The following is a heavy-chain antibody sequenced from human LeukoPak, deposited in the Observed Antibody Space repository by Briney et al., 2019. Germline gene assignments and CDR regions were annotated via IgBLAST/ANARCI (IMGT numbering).Heavy chain of an antibody. D-gene: IGHD6-6*01. V-gene: IGHV3-23*01. Sequence: GGSLRLSCAASGFTFSSYAMSWVRRAPGKGLEWVSAISGSGGSTYYADSVKGRFTISRDNSKNTLYLQMNSLRAEDTAVYYCARRVAARSAYFDYRGQGTLVTVSS. CDR3: ARRVAARSAYFDY. CDR1: GFTFSSYA. CDR2: ISGSGGST. J-gene: IGHJ4*02.